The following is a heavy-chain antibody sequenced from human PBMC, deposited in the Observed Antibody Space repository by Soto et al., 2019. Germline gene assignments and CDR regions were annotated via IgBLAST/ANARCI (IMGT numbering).Heavy chain of an antibody. Sequence: SETLSLTCAVSGYSISSGYYWGWIRQPPGKGLEWIGSIYHSGSTYYNPSLKSRVTISVDTSKNQFSLKLSSVTAADTAVYYCARDLKTTVNEARFDPWGQGTLVTVSS. J-gene: IGHJ5*02. CDR3: ARDLKTTVNEARFDP. V-gene: IGHV4-38-2*02. CDR1: GYSISSGYY. CDR2: IYHSGST. D-gene: IGHD4-17*01.